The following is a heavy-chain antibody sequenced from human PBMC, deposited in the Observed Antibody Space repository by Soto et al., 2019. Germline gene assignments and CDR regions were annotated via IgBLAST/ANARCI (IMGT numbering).Heavy chain of an antibody. CDR1: GYTFSNNA. V-gene: IGHV1-3*01. J-gene: IGHJ6*01. CDR3: ARATYTQWSSPTFAMDV. D-gene: IGHD2-2*02. CDR2: INGGNGYT. Sequence: RASVKVSCKASGYTFSNNAIHWVRQAPGQELEWMGWINGGNGYTKYSQKFQDRVTITRDTSASTTYMELRSLRSEDTAIFYCARATYTQWSSPTFAMDVWGQGTTVTVSS.